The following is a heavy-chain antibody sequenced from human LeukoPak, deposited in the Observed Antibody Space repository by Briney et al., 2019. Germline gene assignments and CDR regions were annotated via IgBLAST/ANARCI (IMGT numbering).Heavy chain of an antibody. CDR2: INTSGST. CDR1: GGSISSYY. CDR3: AREGGDPRWLDP. J-gene: IGHJ5*02. V-gene: IGHV4-4*07. D-gene: IGHD6-25*01. Sequence: SETLSLTCTVSGGSISSYYWTWIRQSAGKGLEWVGRINTSGSTNYNPSLRSRVTMSVNTSKNQFSLNLTSVTAADTAVYSCAREGGDPRWLDPWGQGTLVTVSS.